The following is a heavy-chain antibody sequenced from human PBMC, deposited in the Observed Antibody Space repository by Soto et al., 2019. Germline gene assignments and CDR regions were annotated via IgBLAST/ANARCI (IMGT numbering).Heavy chain of an antibody. J-gene: IGHJ5*02. CDR1: GFTFSSYG. V-gene: IGHV3-30*18. D-gene: IGHD6-19*01. CDR2: ISYDGSNK. CDR3: AKAAGIAVVYWFDP. Sequence: PGGSLRLSCAASGFTFSSYGMHWVRQAPGKGLEWVAVISYDGSNKYYADSVKGRFTISRDNSKNTLYLQMNSLRAEDTAVYYCAKAAGIAVVYWFDPWGQGTLVTVSS.